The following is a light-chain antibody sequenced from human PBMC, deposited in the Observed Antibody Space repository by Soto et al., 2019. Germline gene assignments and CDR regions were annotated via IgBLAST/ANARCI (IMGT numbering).Light chain of an antibody. CDR3: QQYGSSPTT. Sequence: EIVMPQSPATLSVSPGERATLSCRASQSVSSNLAWYQQKPGQAPRLLIYGASNRATGIPDRFSGSGSGTDFTLTISRLEPEDFAVYYCQQYGSSPTTFGQGTKVDIK. V-gene: IGKV3-20*01. CDR1: QSVSSN. CDR2: GAS. J-gene: IGKJ1*01.